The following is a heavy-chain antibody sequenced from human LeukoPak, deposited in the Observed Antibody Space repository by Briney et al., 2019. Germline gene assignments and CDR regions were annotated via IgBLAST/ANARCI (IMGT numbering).Heavy chain of an antibody. J-gene: IGHJ4*02. CDR1: RFTFNSYA. CDR2: IGGSNGIT. Sequence: GGSLRLSCAASRFTFNSYAMSWVRQARGKGLERASVIGGSNGITFYVGSVKGRFTISRDNSKDTLYLQMNSLRAEDTAVYYCARNENSGWGYFDYWGQGTLVTVSS. V-gene: IGHV3-23*01. D-gene: IGHD5-12*01. CDR3: ARNENSGWGYFDY.